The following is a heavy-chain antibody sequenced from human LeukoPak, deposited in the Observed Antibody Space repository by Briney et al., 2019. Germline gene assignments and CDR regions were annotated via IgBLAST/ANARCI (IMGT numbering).Heavy chain of an antibody. D-gene: IGHD6-19*01. Sequence: GGSLRLSCAVSGFTFSSYWMSGVRQAPGKGRKGVANIKQDGSEKYYVDSVKGRFTISRDNAKNSLYLQMNSLRAEDTAVYYCARALSIAVAGPYFDYWGQGTLVTVSS. CDR3: ARALSIAVAGPYFDY. V-gene: IGHV3-7*01. J-gene: IGHJ4*02. CDR2: IKQDGSEK. CDR1: GFTFSSYW.